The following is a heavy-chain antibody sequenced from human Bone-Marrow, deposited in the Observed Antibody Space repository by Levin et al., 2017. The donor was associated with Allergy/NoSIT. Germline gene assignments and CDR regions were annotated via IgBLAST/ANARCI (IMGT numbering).Heavy chain of an antibody. V-gene: IGHV5-51*01. Sequence: GGSLRLSCKGSGYSFPSSWIGWVRQMPGKGLEWMGIIYPGDSDTRYSPSFQGQVTISADKSISTAYLQWSSLKASDTAMYYCARQQLMEDWFDPWGQGTLVTVSS. CDR2: IYPGDSDT. CDR3: ARQQLMEDWFDP. CDR1: GYSFPSSW. J-gene: IGHJ5*02. D-gene: IGHD6-13*01.